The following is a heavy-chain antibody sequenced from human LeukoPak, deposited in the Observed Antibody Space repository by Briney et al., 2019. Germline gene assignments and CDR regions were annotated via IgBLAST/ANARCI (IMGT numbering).Heavy chain of an antibody. J-gene: IGHJ4*02. CDR2: INTDTGST. CDR1: GYTFNTYG. D-gene: IGHD1-26*01. V-gene: IGHV1-18*01. CDR3: ASPGRIVGADGGAD. Sequence: ASVKVSCKGSGYTFNTYGINWVRQAPGQGLQWMGWINTDTGSTYYAQKFQGRVTMTTDRSTSATYMELRSLTSDDTAVYYCASPGRIVGADGGADWGQGTLVTVSS.